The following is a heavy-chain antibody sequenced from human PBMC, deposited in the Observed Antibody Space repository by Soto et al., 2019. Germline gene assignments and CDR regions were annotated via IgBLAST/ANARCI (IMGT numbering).Heavy chain of an antibody. Sequence: GGSLRLSCAASGFTFSSYGMHWVRQAPGKGLEWVAVIWYDGGNKYYADSVKGRFTISRDNSKNTLYLQMNSLRAEDTAVYYCARETSWIGSYYGMGVWGQGTTVSVSS. CDR2: IWYDGGNK. CDR1: GFTFSSYG. D-gene: IGHD2-2*03. CDR3: ARETSWIGSYYGMGV. J-gene: IGHJ6*02. V-gene: IGHV3-33*01.